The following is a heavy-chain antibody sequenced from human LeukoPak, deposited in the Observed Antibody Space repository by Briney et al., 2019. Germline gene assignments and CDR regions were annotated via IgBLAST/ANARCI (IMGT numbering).Heavy chain of an antibody. V-gene: IGHV3-21*04. CDR2: ISSSRYI. CDR1: GFTFSSYS. Sequence: GGSLRLSCAASGFTFSSYSMNWVRQAPGKGLEWVSSISSSRYIYYTDSLKGRFTISRDNAKNSLYLQMNSLRAEDTAVYYCAKDLDSSGSWPAEYFQHWGQGTLVTVSS. CDR3: AKDLDSSGSWPAEYFQH. D-gene: IGHD3-22*01. J-gene: IGHJ1*01.